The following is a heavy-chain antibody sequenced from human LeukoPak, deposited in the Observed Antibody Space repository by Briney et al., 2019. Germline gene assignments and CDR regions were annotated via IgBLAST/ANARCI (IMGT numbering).Heavy chain of an antibody. CDR3: ATAYWESFYFDS. CDR2: TSYSEGT. D-gene: IGHD1-26*01. CDR1: GGXIGSSSYY. J-gene: IGHJ4*02. Sequence: PSETLSLTCTVSGGXIGSSSYYWGWIRQPPGKGLEWIGFTSYSEGTYYNPSLMSRITISVDRSQNQFSLKMRDVTAADTAVYFCATAYWESFYFDSWGQGVLVAVSS. V-gene: IGHV4-31*03.